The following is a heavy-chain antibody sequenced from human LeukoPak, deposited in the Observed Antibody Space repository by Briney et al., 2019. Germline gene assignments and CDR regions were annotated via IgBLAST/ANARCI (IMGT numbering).Heavy chain of an antibody. D-gene: IGHD2-15*01. CDR2: ISGSGGST. CDR1: GFTFSSYA. J-gene: IGHJ4*02. Sequence: GGSLRLSCAASGFTFSSYAMSWVRQAPGKGLEWDSAISGSGGSTYYADSVKGRFTISRDNSKNTLYLQMNSLRAEDTAVYYCAKDRVVVAATPYFGYWGQGTLVTVSS. V-gene: IGHV3-23*01. CDR3: AKDRVVVAATPYFGY.